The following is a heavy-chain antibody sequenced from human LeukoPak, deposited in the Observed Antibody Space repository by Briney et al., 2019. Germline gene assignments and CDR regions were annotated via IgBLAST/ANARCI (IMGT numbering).Heavy chain of an antibody. D-gene: IGHD6-13*01. CDR3: AKDVSLAGTLYFDY. V-gene: IGHV3-33*06. CDR2: IWYDGSNK. CDR1: GFTFSSYG. J-gene: IGHJ4*02. Sequence: PGRSLRLSCAASGFTFSSYGMHWVRQAPGKGLEWVAVIWYDGSNKYYADSVKGRFTISRDNSKNTLYLQMNSLRAEDTAVYYCAKDVSLAGTLYFDYWGQGTLVTVSS.